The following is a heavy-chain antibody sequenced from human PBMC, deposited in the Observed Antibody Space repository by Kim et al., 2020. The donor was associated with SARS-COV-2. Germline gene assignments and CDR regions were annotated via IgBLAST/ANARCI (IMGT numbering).Heavy chain of an antibody. J-gene: IGHJ6*02. V-gene: IGHV3-30*01. CDR3: ARDGFVGKIYYYYYGMDV. D-gene: IGHD3-16*01. Sequence: VKGRFNISRDNSKNTLYLQMNRLRAEDTAVYYCARDGFVGKIYYYYYGMDVWGQGTTVTVSS.